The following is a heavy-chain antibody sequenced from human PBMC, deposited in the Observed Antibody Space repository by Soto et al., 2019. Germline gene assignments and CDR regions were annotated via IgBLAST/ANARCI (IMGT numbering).Heavy chain of an antibody. V-gene: IGHV3-30*18. J-gene: IGHJ4*02. CDR1: GFTFSNYA. CDR3: AKDKGVFNWATSYFDY. Sequence: GSLRLSCAASGFTFSNYAMHWVRQAPGKGLEWVALTSYDGNNEYYTDSVKGRFTISRDNSKNTLFLQMNSPRPEDTAVYYCAKDKGVFNWATSYFDYWGQGALVTVSS. D-gene: IGHD1-1*01. CDR2: TSYDGNNE.